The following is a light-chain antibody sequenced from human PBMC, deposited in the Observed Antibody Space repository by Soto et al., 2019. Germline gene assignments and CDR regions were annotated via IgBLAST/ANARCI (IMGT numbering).Light chain of an antibody. V-gene: IGKV3-20*01. CDR3: HRYVRSPPLS. J-gene: IGKJ4*01. Sequence: EIVLTQSPGTLSLSPGERATLSCRASQSVSSSYLAWYQQKPGQAPRLLIYGASSRATGIPDRFSGSGSGTDFTLTISRLEPVDFAGYGCHRYVRSPPLSFGG. CDR2: GAS. CDR1: QSVSSSY.